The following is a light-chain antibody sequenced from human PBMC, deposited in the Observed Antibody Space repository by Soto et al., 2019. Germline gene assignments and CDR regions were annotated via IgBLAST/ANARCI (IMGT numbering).Light chain of an antibody. CDR3: QQINSYPWT. CDR2: AAS. Sequence: EIQLTQSPSFLSASVGDRVTITCRASQGISSYLAWYQQKPGKAPKLLISAASTLQSGVPSRFSGSGSGTEFTLTLSSLQAEDLATYYCQQINSYPWTFGQGTKVEIK. J-gene: IGKJ1*01. V-gene: IGKV1-9*01. CDR1: QGISSY.